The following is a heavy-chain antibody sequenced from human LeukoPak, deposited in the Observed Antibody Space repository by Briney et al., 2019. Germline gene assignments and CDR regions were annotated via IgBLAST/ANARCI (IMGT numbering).Heavy chain of an antibody. CDR1: GFTFSSYS. D-gene: IGHD1-26*01. Sequence: GASLRLSCAATGFTFSSYSMNWVRQAPGKGLEWVSSISSSSSYIYYADSVKGRFTISRDNAKNSLYLQMNSLRAEDTAVYYCATGIVEWELLTVSDYCGQGTLVTVSS. J-gene: IGHJ4*02. CDR2: ISSSSSYI. V-gene: IGHV3-21*01. CDR3: ATGIVEWELLTVSDY.